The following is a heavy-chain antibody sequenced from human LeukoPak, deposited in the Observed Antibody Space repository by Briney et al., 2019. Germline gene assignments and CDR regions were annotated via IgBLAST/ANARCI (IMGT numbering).Heavy chain of an antibody. J-gene: IGHJ4*02. Sequence: ASVKVSCKASGGTFSSYAISWVRQAPGQGLEWMGGINPIFGTANYAQKFQGRVTITADESTSTAYMELSSLRSEDTAVYYCARGPITTRSHFDYWGQGTLVTVSS. CDR1: GGTFSSYA. D-gene: IGHD3-22*01. CDR3: ARGPITTRSHFDY. V-gene: IGHV1-69*13. CDR2: INPIFGTA.